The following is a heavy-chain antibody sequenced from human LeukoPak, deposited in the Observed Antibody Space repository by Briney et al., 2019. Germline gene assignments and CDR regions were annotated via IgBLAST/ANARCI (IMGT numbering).Heavy chain of an antibody. CDR2: IREDGSEK. CDR3: ARGRFCSSISCPHFDY. V-gene: IGHV3-7*01. Sequence: GGSLRLSCAASGSTFSSYWMSWVRQAPGKGLEWVASIREDGSEKYYVDSAKGRFTISRDNAKNSLYLQMNSLRAEDTAVYYCARGRFCSSISCPHFDYWGQGTLVAVSS. D-gene: IGHD2-2*01. CDR1: GSTFSSYW. J-gene: IGHJ4*02.